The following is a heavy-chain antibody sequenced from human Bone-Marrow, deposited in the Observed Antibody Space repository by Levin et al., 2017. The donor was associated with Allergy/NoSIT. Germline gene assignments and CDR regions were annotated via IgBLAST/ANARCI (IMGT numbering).Heavy chain of an antibody. D-gene: IGHD2-2*01. V-gene: IGHV3-48*03. CDR2: LSSSGRTV. CDR3: ARTNTRQDAFDI. J-gene: IGHJ3*02. Sequence: SCAASGFIFSNYDMNWVRQAPGKGLEWVSYLSSSGRTVYYADSVKGRFTISRDSATTPLYLQMNSLRAEDTAVYYCARTNTRQDAFDIWGQGTMVTVSS. CDR1: GFIFSNYD.